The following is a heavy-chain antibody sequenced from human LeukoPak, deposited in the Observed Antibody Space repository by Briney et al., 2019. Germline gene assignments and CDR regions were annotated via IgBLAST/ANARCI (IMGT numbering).Heavy chain of an antibody. V-gene: IGHV3-23*01. CDR1: GFTFSSYA. Sequence: GGSLRLSCAASGFTFSSYAMSWVRQAPGKGLEWVSAITVNGGTTYYADSVKGRFTISRDNSKNTLYLQMNSLRAEDTAVYYCAKDPSGDYVGAFDDWDQGTMVIVSS. J-gene: IGHJ3*01. CDR3: AKDPSGDYVGAFDD. CDR2: ITVNGGTT. D-gene: IGHD4-17*01.